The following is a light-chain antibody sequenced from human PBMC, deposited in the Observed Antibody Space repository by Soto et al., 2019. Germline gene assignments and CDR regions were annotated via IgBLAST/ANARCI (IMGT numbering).Light chain of an antibody. CDR3: CSFAGSYTFWV. J-gene: IGLJ3*02. CDR1: SSGVGDYNY. CDR2: DVS. Sequence: QSALTQPRSVSGSTGQSVTISCTGTSSGVGDYNYVSWYQQYPGKAPKLVIYDVSKRPSGVPDRFSGSKSGNTASLTISGLQAEDEADYYCCSFAGSYTFWVFGGGTKLTVL. V-gene: IGLV2-11*01.